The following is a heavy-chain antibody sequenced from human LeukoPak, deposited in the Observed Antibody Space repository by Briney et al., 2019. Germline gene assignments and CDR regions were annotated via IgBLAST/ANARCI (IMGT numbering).Heavy chain of an antibody. CDR3: IAYSSGWSRRGDY. D-gene: IGHD6-19*01. Sequence: ASVKVSCKVSGYTLTELSMHWVRQAPGKGLEWMGGFDPEDGETIYAQKFQGRVTMTEDTSTDTAYMELSSLRSEDTAVYYCIAYSSGWSRRGDYWGQGTLVTVSS. J-gene: IGHJ4*02. CDR2: FDPEDGET. CDR1: GYTLTELS. V-gene: IGHV1-24*01.